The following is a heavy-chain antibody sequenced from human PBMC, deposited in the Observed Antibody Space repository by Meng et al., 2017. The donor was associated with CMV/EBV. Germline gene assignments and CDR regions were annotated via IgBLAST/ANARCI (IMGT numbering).Heavy chain of an antibody. V-gene: IGHV4-39*07. CDR3: ARDHDSSGHYVYYFDS. Sequence: SIRSSNSYWGWIRQPPGKGLEWIGSIFYSGSTYYNLSLKSRVTISVDTSKNQFSLNLTSVTAADTAMYYCARDHDSSGHYVYYFDSWGQGTLVTVSS. CDR2: IFYSGST. CDR1: SIRSSNSY. D-gene: IGHD3-22*01. J-gene: IGHJ4*02.